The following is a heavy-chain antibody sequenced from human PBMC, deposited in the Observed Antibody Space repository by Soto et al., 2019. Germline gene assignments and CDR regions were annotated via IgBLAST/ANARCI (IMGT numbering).Heavy chain of an antibody. V-gene: IGHV4-34*01. J-gene: IGHJ3*02. D-gene: IGHD3-9*01. Sequence: SETLSLTCAVYGGSFSGYYWSWIRQPPGKGLEWIGEINHSGSTNYNPSLKSRVTISVDTSKNQFSLKLSSVTAADTAVYYCARGGPGYSGVSHAFDIWGQGTMVTVSS. CDR3: ARGGPGYSGVSHAFDI. CDR2: INHSGST. CDR1: GGSFSGYY.